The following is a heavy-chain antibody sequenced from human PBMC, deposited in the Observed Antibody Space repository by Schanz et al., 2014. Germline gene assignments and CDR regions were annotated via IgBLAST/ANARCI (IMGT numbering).Heavy chain of an antibody. Sequence: VQLAESGGGLVQPGGSLRLSCAASGFTFSSHWMHWVRQDPGKGLVWVGVISYDGSKKSYADSVKGRFTISRDNSKNLLYLQMNSLRAEDTAVYYCTRDVRLDRRGNWFDPWGQGTLVTVSS. V-gene: IGHV3-33*08. J-gene: IGHJ5*02. D-gene: IGHD1-1*01. CDR1: GFTFSSHW. CDR3: TRDVRLDRRGNWFDP. CDR2: ISYDGSKK.